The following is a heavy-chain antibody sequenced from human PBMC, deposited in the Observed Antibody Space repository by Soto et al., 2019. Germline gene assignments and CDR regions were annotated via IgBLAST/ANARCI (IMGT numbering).Heavy chain of an antibody. J-gene: IGHJ3*01. CDR3: ARDGYDILTRTGSLNAFDL. CDR1: GFTFSSYA. V-gene: IGHV3-23*01. Sequence: XGSLRLSCAASGFTFSSYAMSWVRQAPGKGLEWVSAISGSGGSTYYADSVKGRFTISRDNAKNTLYLQMNSLRAEHTAVYYCARDGYDILTRTGSLNAFDLWGQGTMVTVSS. D-gene: IGHD3-9*01. CDR2: ISGSGGST.